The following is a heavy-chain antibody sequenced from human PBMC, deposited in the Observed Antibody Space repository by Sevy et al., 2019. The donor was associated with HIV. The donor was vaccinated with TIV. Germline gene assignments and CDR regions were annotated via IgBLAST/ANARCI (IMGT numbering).Heavy chain of an antibody. V-gene: IGHV4-30-2*01. CDR3: ARGDPSNTFDY. CDR1: GDSISSGGYS. J-gene: IGHJ4*02. CDR2: MYHSGST. Sequence: SETLSLTCAVSGDSISSGGYSWNWIRQPPGKGLEWIGYMYHSGSTYSNPSLQSRVTISVDRSKNQFSLKLTSGTAADTAVYYCARGDPSNTFDYWGQGTLVTVSS.